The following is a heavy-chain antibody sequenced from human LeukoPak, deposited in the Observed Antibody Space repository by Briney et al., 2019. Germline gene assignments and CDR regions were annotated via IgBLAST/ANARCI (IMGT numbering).Heavy chain of an antibody. D-gene: IGHD6-13*01. CDR1: GFTSGSYW. CDR3: ARFIASPGPDAFDI. J-gene: IGHJ3*02. V-gene: IGHV3-7*01. Sequence: GGSLRLSCAASGFTSGSYWMSWVRQAPGKGLEWVANIKQDGSETYYLDSVKGRFTISRDNAQNSLYLQMNSLRADETAVSFCARFIASPGPDAFDIWGQGTLVTVSS. CDR2: IKQDGSET.